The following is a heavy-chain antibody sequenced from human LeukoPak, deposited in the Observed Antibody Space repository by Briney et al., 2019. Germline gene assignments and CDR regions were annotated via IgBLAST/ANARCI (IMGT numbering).Heavy chain of an antibody. CDR2: IKSKREGGTT. Sequence: PGGSLRLSCAASGFIFSNAWMNWVRQAPGKGLEWGGRIKSKREGGTTDYAAPVKGRFTITRGDSQNTVDLQISSLTAEDTAMYFCTTTYIVASTRKFGDYWGQGTLVVVSS. CDR1: GFIFSNAW. V-gene: IGHV3-15*01. CDR3: TTTYIVASTRKFGDY. D-gene: IGHD5-12*01. J-gene: IGHJ4*02.